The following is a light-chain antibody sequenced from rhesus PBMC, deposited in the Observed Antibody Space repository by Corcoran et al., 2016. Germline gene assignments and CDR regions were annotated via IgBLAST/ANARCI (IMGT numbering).Light chain of an antibody. V-gene: IGKV1-28*03. J-gene: IGKJ1*01. CDR1: QGISSY. CDR2: DAS. Sequence: DIQMTQSPSSLSASVGDTVTITCRTSQGISSYLNWFQQKPGKAPKLLIYDASSLESGVPSRFSGSGSGTDCTLTISSLQPEDFAAYYCLQHNSYPWTFGQGTKVEIK. CDR3: LQHNSYPWT.